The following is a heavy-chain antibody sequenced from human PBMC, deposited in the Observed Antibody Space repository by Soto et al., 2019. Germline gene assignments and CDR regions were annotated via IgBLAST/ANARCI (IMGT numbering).Heavy chain of an antibody. D-gene: IGHD5-18*01. CDR2: INPSGGST. CDR3: ARADMVIRRAFDY. V-gene: IGHV1-46*01. Sequence: ASVKVSCKASGYTFTSYYMHRVRQAPGQGLEWMGIINPSGGSTSYAQKFQGRVTMTRDASTSTVYMELSSLRSEDTAVYYCARADMVIRRAFDYWGQGTLVTVSS. J-gene: IGHJ4*02. CDR1: GYTFTSYY.